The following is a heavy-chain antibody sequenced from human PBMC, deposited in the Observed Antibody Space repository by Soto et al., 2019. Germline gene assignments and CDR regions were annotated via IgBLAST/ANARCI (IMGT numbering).Heavy chain of an antibody. CDR3: AREEVRGTAMVMEFDP. Sequence: PSETLSLTCTVSGGPLSSGGYYWSWIGQHPGKGLEWIGYLYYSGSNYYNPSLRSRLTISVDTSKNQFSLKLSSVTAADTAVYYCAREEVRGTAMVMEFDPWGQGTLVTVSS. CDR2: LYYSGSN. J-gene: IGHJ5*02. V-gene: IGHV4-31*03. CDR1: GGPLSSGGYY. D-gene: IGHD5-18*01.